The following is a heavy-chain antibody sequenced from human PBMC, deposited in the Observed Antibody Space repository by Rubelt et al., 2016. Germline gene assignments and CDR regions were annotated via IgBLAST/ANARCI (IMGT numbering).Heavy chain of an antibody. V-gene: IGHV3-74*01. D-gene: IGHD6-13*01. CDR3: VREGAASASDH. CDR2: FNSAGIST. J-gene: IGHJ4*02. CDR1: GLTFSSYC. Sequence: EVQLLESGGGLIQHGGSLRLSCAASGLTFSSYCMHWVRHAPGQGLVWVSLFNSAGISTSYAASVAGRFTISRDNAKNTLFLQMDSLRDDDTAVYYCVREGAASASDHWGQGILVTVSS.